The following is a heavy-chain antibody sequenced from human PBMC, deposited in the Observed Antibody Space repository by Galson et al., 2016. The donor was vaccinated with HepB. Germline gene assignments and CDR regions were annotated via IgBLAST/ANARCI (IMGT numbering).Heavy chain of an antibody. Sequence: SETLSLTCAVSGDSISRTNWWTWIRQPPGQGLEWIGYIYYSGSTSYNPSLKSRVTISVATSKNQFSLKLRSVTAADTAVHYCARAGENGWASSRGPFDPWGQGTLVTVSS. CDR1: GDSISRTNW. V-gene: IGHV4-59*01. CDR3: ARAGENGWASSRGPFDP. CDR2: IYYSGST. D-gene: IGHD7-27*01. J-gene: IGHJ5*02.